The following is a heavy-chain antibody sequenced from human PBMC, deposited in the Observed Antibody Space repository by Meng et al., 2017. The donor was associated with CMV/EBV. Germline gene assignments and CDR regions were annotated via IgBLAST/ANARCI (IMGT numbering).Heavy chain of an antibody. CDR2: IDNDGRGP. J-gene: IGHJ4*02. Sequence: GHLVESGAEGKKPGASVKVSCKASGYTFTGYYMHWVRLAPGKGLEWVSRIDNDGRGPNYADSVKGRFTISRDDAKNTLYLQMNSLRVEDTAVYYCARGLEEYLGWEMSYWGQGTLVTVSS. D-gene: IGHD2/OR15-2a*01. CDR3: ARGLEEYLGWEMSY. V-gene: IGHV3-74*02. CDR1: GYTFTGYY.